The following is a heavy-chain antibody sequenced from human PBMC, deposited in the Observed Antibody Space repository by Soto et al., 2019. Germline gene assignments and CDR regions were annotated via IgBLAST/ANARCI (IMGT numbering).Heavy chain of an antibody. CDR1: GGSVNIGTYY. CDR3: TRGGDAYKNGH. V-gene: IGHV4-61*01. D-gene: IGHD2-21*01. Sequence: QVQLQESGPGLVKPSETLSLTCTVPGGSVNIGTYYWNWIRQPPGKGLEWIGFIHYSGSTNYNPSLNSRVTMSVDTSKNQFSLKLTSVNAADMAVYYCTRGGDAYKNGHWGQGTLVTVSS. CDR2: IHYSGST. J-gene: IGHJ4*02.